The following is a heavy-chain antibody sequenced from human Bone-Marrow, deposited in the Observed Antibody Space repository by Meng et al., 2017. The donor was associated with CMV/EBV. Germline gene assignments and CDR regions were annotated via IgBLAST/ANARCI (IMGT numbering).Heavy chain of an antibody. D-gene: IGHD3-3*01. CDR1: GYTFTGYY. Sequence: ASVKVSCKASGYTFTGYYMYWVRQAPGQGLEWMGWINPNSGGTNYAQKFQGRVTMTRDTSISTAYMELSRLRSDDTAVYYCARDGVLRFLEWDNWFDPWGQGTLVTVSS. CDR2: INPNSGGT. J-gene: IGHJ5*02. V-gene: IGHV1-2*02. CDR3: ARDGVLRFLEWDNWFDP.